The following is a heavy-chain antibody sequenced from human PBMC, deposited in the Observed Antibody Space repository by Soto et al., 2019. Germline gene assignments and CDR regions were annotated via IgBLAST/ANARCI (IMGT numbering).Heavy chain of an antibody. CDR1: GYTFTSYD. J-gene: IGHJ6*02. CDR2: MNPNSGNT. D-gene: IGHD6-19*01. Sequence: ASVKVSCKASGYTFTSYDINWVRQATGQGLEWMGWMNPNSGNTDYAQKFQGRVTMTRNTSISTAYMELSSLRSEDTAVYYCARDYSSGSGMDVWGQGTTVTVSS. V-gene: IGHV1-8*01. CDR3: ARDYSSGSGMDV.